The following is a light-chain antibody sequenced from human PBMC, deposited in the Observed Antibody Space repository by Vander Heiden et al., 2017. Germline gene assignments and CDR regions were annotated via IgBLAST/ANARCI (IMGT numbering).Light chain of an antibody. V-gene: IGLV6-57*01. CDR1: SGSIASNY. J-gene: IGLJ3*02. CDR3: QSYDSSNQRV. Sequence: FMLTQPHPVSESPGKTVTIACTRSSGSIASNYVQWYQQRPGSSPTTVIYEDNQRPSGVPDRFSGSIDSSSNSASLTISGLKTEDEADYYCQSYDSSNQRVFGGGTKLTVL. CDR2: EDN.